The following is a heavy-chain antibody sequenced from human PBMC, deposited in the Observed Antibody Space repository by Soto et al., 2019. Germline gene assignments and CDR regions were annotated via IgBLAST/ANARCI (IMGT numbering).Heavy chain of an antibody. V-gene: IGHV6-1*01. Sequence: SQTLSLTCAISGDSVSSNSAAWNWIRQSPSRGLEWLGRTYYRSKWYNDYAVSGKSRITINPDKSTSTAYMDLNSLKSEDTAMYYCATSYGSGSQAFDFWGQGTLVTVSS. J-gene: IGHJ4*02. CDR2: TYYRSKWYN. D-gene: IGHD3-10*01. CDR1: GDSVSSNSAA. CDR3: ATSYGSGSQAFDF.